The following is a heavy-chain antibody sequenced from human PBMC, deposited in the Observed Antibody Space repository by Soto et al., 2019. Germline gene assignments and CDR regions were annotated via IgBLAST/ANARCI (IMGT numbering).Heavy chain of an antibody. V-gene: IGHV3-23*01. D-gene: IGHD2-15*01. J-gene: IGHJ6*02. CDR2: LSAGGGTT. CDR1: GFTFSSYA. Sequence: EVQLLESGGGLVQPGGSLRLSCAASGFTFSSYAMSWVRQAPGKGLEWVSALSAGGGTTYYADSVKGRFTISRDSSKNTLHLQMNSLRAEDTAVYYCARIIVLVVAAVPYYGMDVWGQGTTVTVSS. CDR3: ARIIVLVVAAVPYYGMDV.